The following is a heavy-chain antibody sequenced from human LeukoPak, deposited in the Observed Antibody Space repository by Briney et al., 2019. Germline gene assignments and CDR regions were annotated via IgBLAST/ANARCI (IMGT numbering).Heavy chain of an antibody. CDR3: ARGQLELRSWYFDY. D-gene: IGHD1-7*01. Sequence: GRSLRLSCAASGFTFSSYAMHWVRQAPGKGLEWVAVISYDGSNKYYADSVKGRFTISRDNSKNTLYLQMNSLRAEDTAVYYRARGQLELRSWYFDYWGQGTLVTVSS. CDR1: GFTFSSYA. V-gene: IGHV3-30*01. J-gene: IGHJ4*02. CDR2: ISYDGSNK.